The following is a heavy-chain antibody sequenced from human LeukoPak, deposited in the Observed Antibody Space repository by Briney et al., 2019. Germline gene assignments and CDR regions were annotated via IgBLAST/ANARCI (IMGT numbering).Heavy chain of an antibody. J-gene: IGHJ3*02. V-gene: IGHV4-39*07. CDR3: ARVHVLLWFGEFNAFDI. D-gene: IGHD3-10*01. Sequence: SETLSLTCTVSGGSISSSSYYWGWIRQPPGKGLEWIGSIYYSGSTYYNPSLKSRVTISVDTSKNQFSLKLSSVTAADTAVYYCARVHVLLWFGEFNAFDIWGQGTMVTVSS. CDR2: IYYSGST. CDR1: GGSISSSSYY.